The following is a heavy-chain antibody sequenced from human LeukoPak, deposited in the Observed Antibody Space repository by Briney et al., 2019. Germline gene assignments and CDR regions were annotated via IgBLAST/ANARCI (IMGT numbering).Heavy chain of an antibody. D-gene: IGHD2-2*01. CDR3: ARWRGSTSERSDY. J-gene: IGHJ4*02. V-gene: IGHV3-7*03. Sequence: GGSLRLSCTASGFTFSDYWMTWVRKAPGKGLEWVANIKQDGSAKYYVDSVKGRFTISIENAKNSLYLQMDSLRVEDTDTYYCARWRGSTSERSDYWGQGTLVPVSS. CDR1: GFTFSDYW. CDR2: IKQDGSAK.